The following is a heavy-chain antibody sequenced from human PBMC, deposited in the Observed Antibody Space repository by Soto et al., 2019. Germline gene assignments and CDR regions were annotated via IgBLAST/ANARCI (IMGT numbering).Heavy chain of an antibody. CDR3: ASSVWSKGKFDY. CDR2: IYYRGST. CDR1: GGSISSYC. D-gene: IGHD6-19*01. J-gene: IGHJ4*02. V-gene: IGHV4-59*01. Sequence: SETLSLTCTVSGGSISSYCWSWIRQPPGKGLEWIGYIYYRGSTNYNPSLKSRVTISVDTSKNQFSLKLSYVTAADTAVYYCASSVWSKGKFDYWGQGTLVTVS.